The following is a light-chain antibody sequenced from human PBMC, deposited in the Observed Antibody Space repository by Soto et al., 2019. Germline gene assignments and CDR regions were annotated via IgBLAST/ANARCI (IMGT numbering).Light chain of an antibody. J-gene: IGKJ5*01. Sequence: DIQMTQSPSSLSASVGDRVTIICQASQDISNFLNWYQQKPGKAPKLLIYDSSNLETGVPSRFSGSGSGTHFIFTISSLQPEDIATYYCQQFDNLPITFGQGTRLEIK. V-gene: IGKV1-33*01. CDR2: DSS. CDR1: QDISNF. CDR3: QQFDNLPIT.